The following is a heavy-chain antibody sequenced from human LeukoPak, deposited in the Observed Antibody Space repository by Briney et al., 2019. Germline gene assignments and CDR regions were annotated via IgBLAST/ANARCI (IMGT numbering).Heavy chain of an antibody. CDR1: GFTFSSSA. J-gene: IGHJ4*02. Sequence: GRSLRLSCAASGFTFSSSAIHWVRQAPGKGLEWVSGIIGGGGSTYYADSVKGRFTISGDNSRNTLFLQMNSLRAEDTAVYYCAHGAMYQLDYWGQGTLVTVSS. D-gene: IGHD2-2*01. V-gene: IGHV3-23*01. CDR3: AHGAMYQLDY. CDR2: IIGGGGST.